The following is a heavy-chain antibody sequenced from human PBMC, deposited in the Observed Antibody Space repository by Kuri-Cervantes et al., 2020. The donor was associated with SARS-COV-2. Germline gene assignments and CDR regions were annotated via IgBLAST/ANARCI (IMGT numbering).Heavy chain of an antibody. CDR2: IYYSGST. CDR3: ARVFTASFDF. J-gene: IGHJ4*02. Sequence: GSLRLSCTVSGGSISSYYWSWIRQPPGQGLEWLGYIYYSGSTKYNPSLKSRVTISLDTSTNQFSLKLSSVTAADTAVYYCARVFTASFDFWGQGTLVTVSS. V-gene: IGHV4-59*12. CDR1: GGSISSYY.